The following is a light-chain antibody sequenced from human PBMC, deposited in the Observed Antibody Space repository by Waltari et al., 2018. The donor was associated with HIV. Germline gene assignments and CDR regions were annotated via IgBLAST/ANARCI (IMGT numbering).Light chain of an antibody. CDR2: WAS. CDR3: QQYYNTPLT. Sequence: IVMTQSPDSLALSLGERATINCKSSQSVLYSSNNNNYLAWYQQKPGQPPKLLIYWASTRESGVPDRFSGGGSGTDFTLTISSLQAEDVAIYYCQQYYNTPLTFGGGTRVEIK. V-gene: IGKV4-1*01. CDR1: QSVLYSSNNNNY. J-gene: IGKJ4*01.